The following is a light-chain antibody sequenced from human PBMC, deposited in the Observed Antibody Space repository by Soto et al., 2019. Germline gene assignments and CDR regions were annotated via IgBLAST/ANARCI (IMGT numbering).Light chain of an antibody. CDR3: QSYDSSLSGFYV. CDR1: SSNIGAGYD. CDR2: GNS. V-gene: IGLV1-40*01. J-gene: IGLJ1*01. Sequence: QSVLTQPPSVSGAPGQRVTISCTGSSSNIGAGYDVHWYQQLPGTAPKLLIYGNSNRPSGVPDRFSGSKSGTSAYLAINGLQAEDEADYYCQSYDSSLSGFYVFGTGTKVTVL.